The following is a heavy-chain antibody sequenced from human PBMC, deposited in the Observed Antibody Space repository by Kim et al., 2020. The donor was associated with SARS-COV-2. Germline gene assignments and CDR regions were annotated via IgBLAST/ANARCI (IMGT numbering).Heavy chain of an antibody. CDR2: ISGTGGSA. D-gene: IGHD3-10*01. V-gene: IGHV3-23*01. J-gene: IGHJ6*02. CDR1: GFIFSSYA. Sequence: GGSLRLSCADSGFIFSSYAMSWVRQAPGKGLEWVSSISGTGGSAYYADSVKGRFTISRDNSKNTLYLQMNSLRAEDTAIYYCSKLGPYGSGTFPFYAMDVWGQGTTVTVSS. CDR3: SKLGPYGSGTFPFYAMDV.